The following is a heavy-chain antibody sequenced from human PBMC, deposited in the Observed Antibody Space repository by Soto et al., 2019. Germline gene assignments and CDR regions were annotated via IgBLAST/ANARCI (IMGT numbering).Heavy chain of an antibody. V-gene: IGHV4-59*01. D-gene: IGHD3-10*01. CDR3: ARDLYRRRGSVNYHDYYYDGLDV. J-gene: IGHJ6*02. CDR2: IYYSGST. Sequence: SETLSLTCTVSGCSISRYYWSWIRQPPGKGLEWIGYIYYSGSTNYNPSLKSRVTISVDTSKNQFSLKLSSVTAADTAVYYCARDLYRRRGSVNYHDYYYDGLDVRAQGTTV. CDR1: GCSISRYY.